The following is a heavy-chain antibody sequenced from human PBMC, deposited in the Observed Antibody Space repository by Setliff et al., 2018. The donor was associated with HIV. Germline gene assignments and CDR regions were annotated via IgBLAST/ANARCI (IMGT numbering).Heavy chain of an antibody. CDR2: IYTSGNSRYT. CDR3: AREREAWSAYDS. V-gene: IGHV4-61*09. Sequence: PSETLSLTCTVSGGSTSSGDYYWSWLRQPAGKGLEWIGHIYTSGNSRYTNYNSSLESRVAISLDTSSNQFSLKLSSVTAADTAVYHCAREREAWSAYDSWGQGTLVTVSS. J-gene: IGHJ5*02. CDR1: GGSTSSGDYY. D-gene: IGHD3-3*01.